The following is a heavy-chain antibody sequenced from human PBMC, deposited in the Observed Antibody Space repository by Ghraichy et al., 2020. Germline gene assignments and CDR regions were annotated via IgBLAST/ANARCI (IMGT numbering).Heavy chain of an antibody. CDR1: GGSISSYY. Sequence: SQTLSLTCTVSGGSISSYYWSWIRQPPGKGLEWIGYIYTSGSTNYNPSLKSRVTISVDTSKNQFSLKLSSVTAADTAVYYCARQYNWNYRGDWFDPWGQGTLVTVSS. CDR3: ARQYNWNYRGDWFDP. J-gene: IGHJ5*02. V-gene: IGHV4-4*09. D-gene: IGHD1-7*01. CDR2: IYTSGST.